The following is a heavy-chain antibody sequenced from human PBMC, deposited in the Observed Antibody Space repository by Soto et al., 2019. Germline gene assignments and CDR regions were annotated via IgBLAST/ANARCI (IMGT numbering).Heavy chain of an antibody. CDR2: ISYDGSNK. CDR1: GFTFSSYG. J-gene: IGHJ5*02. D-gene: IGHD6-19*01. Sequence: QTGGSLRLSCAASGFTFSSYGMHWVRQAPGKGLEWVAVISYDGSNKYYADSVKGRFTISRDNSKNTLYLQMNSLRAEDTAVYYCASRIAVAGSWGQGTLVTVSS. V-gene: IGHV3-30*03. CDR3: ASRIAVAGS.